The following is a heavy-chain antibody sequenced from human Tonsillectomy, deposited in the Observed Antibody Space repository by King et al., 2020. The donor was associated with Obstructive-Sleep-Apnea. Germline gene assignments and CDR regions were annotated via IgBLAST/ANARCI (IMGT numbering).Heavy chain of an antibody. CDR3: AKFHGDYLSWFDP. J-gene: IGHJ5*02. CDR2: VSGNGGST. Sequence: VQLVESGGGLVQPGESLRLSCAASGFTFSSYAMSWVRQAPGKGLEWVSAVSGNGGSTYYADSVTGRFTISRDNSKGTLFLQMNSLRAEDTAVYYCAKFHGDYLSWFDPWGQGTLVTVSS. CDR1: GFTFSSYA. V-gene: IGHV3-23*04. D-gene: IGHD4-17*01.